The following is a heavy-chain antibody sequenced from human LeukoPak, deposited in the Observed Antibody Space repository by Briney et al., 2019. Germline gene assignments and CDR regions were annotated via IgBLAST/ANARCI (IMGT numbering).Heavy chain of an antibody. J-gene: IGHJ4*02. CDR1: GYTFTGYY. D-gene: IGHD2-8*01. Sequence: ASVKLSCKASGYTFTGYYMHWVRQAPGQGLEWMGWINPNIGGTNYAQKFQGRVTMTRDTSISTAYMELSRLTSDDTAVYYCARILTHTLIHYWGQGTLVTVSS. V-gene: IGHV1-2*02. CDR2: INPNIGGT. CDR3: ARILTHTLIHY.